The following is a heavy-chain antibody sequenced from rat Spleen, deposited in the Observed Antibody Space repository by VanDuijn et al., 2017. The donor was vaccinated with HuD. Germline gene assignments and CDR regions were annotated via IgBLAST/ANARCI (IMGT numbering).Heavy chain of an antibody. D-gene: IGHD1-6*01. V-gene: IGHV2S63*01. Sequence: EVQVKESGPGLVQPSQTLSLTCTVSGISFTDYSVHWVRQPPGKGLEWMGVMWRSGSTRYNSVLRSRLSISKDTSKSQVFLKMNILQTEGTATYYCAILRSGVMDAWGQGASVTVSS. CDR3: AILRSGVMDA. CDR1: GISFTDYS. J-gene: IGHJ4*01. CDR2: MWRSGST.